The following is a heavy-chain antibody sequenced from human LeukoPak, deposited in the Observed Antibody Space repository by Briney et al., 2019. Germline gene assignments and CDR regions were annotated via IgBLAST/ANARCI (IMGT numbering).Heavy chain of an antibody. CDR1: GVSISSSSYY. D-gene: IGHD3-22*01. CDR3: ARQTYYYDSSGHPYWYFDL. J-gene: IGHJ2*01. CDR2: IYYSGST. Sequence: SETLSLTCTVSGVSISSSSYYWGWIRQPPGKGLEWIGTIYYSGSTYYNPSLKSRLTMSVDTSKNQFSLKLSSVTVADTAIYYCARQTYYYDSSGHPYWYFDLWGRGTVVTVSS. V-gene: IGHV4-39*01.